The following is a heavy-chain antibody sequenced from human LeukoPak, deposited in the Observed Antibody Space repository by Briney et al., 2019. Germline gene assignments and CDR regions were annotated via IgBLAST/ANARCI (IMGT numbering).Heavy chain of an antibody. CDR2: ISYDENNK. CDR1: GFTFSDYG. J-gene: IGHJ4*02. CDR3: AKSGCGNTRCYVNY. Sequence: PGGSLRLPCAASGFTFSDYGMHWVRQAPGKGLEWVAVISYDENNKDYADSVKGRFTISRDNSKNTVYLQMNSLRTEDTAVYYCAKSGCGNTRCYVNYWGQGTLVTVSS. D-gene: IGHD2-2*01. V-gene: IGHV3-30*18.